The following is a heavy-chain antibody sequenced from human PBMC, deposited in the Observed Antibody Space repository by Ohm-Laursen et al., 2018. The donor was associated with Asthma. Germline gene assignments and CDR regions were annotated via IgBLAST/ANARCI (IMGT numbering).Heavy chain of an antibody. CDR2: ISGSGGST. CDR3: ARSRVVGAPTSAFDI. Sequence: SLRLSCTASGITVSVNYMSWVRQAPGKGLEWVSAISGSGGSTYYADSVKGRFTISRDNSKNTLYLQMNSLRAEDTAVYYCARSRVVGAPTSAFDIWGQGTMVTVSS. D-gene: IGHD1-26*01. J-gene: IGHJ3*02. CDR1: GITVSVNY. V-gene: IGHV3-23*01.